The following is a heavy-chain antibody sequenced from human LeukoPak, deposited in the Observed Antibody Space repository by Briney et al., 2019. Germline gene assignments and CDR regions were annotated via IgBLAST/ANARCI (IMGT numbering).Heavy chain of an antibody. V-gene: IGHV3-64*01. D-gene: IGHD2-2*01. Sequence: GGSLRLSCAASGFTFSSYAMHWVRQAPGKGLEYVSAISSNGGSTYYANSVKGRFTISRDNSKNTLYLQMGSLRAEDTAVYYCARDDIVVVPAGLDYYYYGMDVWGQGTTVTVSS. CDR3: ARDDIVVVPAGLDYYYYGMDV. CDR2: ISSNGGST. J-gene: IGHJ6*02. CDR1: GFTFSSYA.